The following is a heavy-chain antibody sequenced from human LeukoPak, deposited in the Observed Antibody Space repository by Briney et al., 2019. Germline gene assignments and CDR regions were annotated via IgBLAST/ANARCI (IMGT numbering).Heavy chain of an antibody. CDR1: GFTFSSYG. J-gene: IGHJ4*02. CDR2: IWFDGSNK. D-gene: IGHD2-2*01. V-gene: IGHV3-33*06. CDR3: AKDLVDCSSTSCSYYFDY. Sequence: GGSLRLSCAASGFTFSSYGMYWVCPAPRRGLEWVAVIWFDGSNKYYADSVKGRYTISRDNSKNTLYLQMNSLRAEDSAVYYCAKDLVDCSSTSCSYYFDYWGQGTLVTVSS.